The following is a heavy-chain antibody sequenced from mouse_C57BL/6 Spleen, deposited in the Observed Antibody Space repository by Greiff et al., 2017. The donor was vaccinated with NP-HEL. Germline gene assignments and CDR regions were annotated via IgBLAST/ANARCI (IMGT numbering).Heavy chain of an antibody. CDR2: INPNNGGT. Sequence: EVQGVESGPELVKPGASVKIPCKASGYTFTDYNMDWVKQSHGKSLEWIGDINPNNGGTIYNQKFKGKATLTVDKSSSTAYMELRSLTSEDTAVYYCARLSYGWFAYWGQGTLVTVSA. CDR1: GYTFTDYN. J-gene: IGHJ3*01. CDR3: ARLSYGWFAY. D-gene: IGHD1-1*01. V-gene: IGHV1-18*01.